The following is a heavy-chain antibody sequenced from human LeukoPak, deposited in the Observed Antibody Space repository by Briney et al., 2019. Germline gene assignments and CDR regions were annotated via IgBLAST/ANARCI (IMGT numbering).Heavy chain of an antibody. Sequence: ASVKVSCKASGYTFTGYYMHWVRQAPGQGLEWMGWINPNSGGTNYAQKFQGRVTMTRDTSISTAYMELSRLRSDDTAVYYCAREIAYCGGDCHFDYWGQGTLVTVSS. J-gene: IGHJ4*02. CDR2: INPNSGGT. D-gene: IGHD2-21*02. V-gene: IGHV1-2*02. CDR3: AREIAYCGGDCHFDY. CDR1: GYTFTGYY.